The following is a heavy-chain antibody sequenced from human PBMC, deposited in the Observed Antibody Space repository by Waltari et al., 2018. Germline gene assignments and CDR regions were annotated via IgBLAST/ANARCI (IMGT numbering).Heavy chain of an antibody. CDR1: GFTFSSYW. CDR2: IKQDGSEK. D-gene: IGHD1-1*01. Sequence: EVQLVESGGGLVQPGGSLRLSCAASGFTFSSYWMSWVRQAPGKGLEWVANIKQDGSEKYYVDSVKGRFTISRDNAKNSLYLQMNSLRAEDTAVYYCARGGRGGTTSSEYFQHWGQGTLVTVSS. V-gene: IGHV3-7*04. CDR3: ARGGRGGTTSSEYFQH. J-gene: IGHJ1*01.